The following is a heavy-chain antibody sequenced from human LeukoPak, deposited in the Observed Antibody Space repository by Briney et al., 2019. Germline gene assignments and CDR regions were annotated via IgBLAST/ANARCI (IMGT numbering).Heavy chain of an antibody. Sequence: GGSLRLSCAASGFTFSTYTMNWVRQAPGKWLEWVSSISSSGSYIYYADSVKGRFTISRDNAKNSQYLQMNSLRVEDTALYYCARAQTYGDSRLLLDYWGQGTLVTVSS. CDR1: GFTFSTYT. J-gene: IGHJ4*02. CDR3: ARAQTYGDSRLLLDY. V-gene: IGHV3-21*04. D-gene: IGHD2-21*02. CDR2: ISSSGSYI.